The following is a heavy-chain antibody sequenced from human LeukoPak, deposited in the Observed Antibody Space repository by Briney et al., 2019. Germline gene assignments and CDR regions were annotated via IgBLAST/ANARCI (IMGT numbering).Heavy chain of an antibody. CDR2: IYYSGGT. D-gene: IGHD6-13*01. CDR1: GGSISRYY. V-gene: IGHV4-59*01. Sequence: SETLSLTCTVSGGSISRYYWSWIRQPPGKGLEWIGYIYYSGGTSYNPSLNSRVTISVDTSNNQCSLKLSSVTAADTAVYYCAGAAPGTGWGLDYWGQGTLVTVSS. CDR3: AGAAPGTGWGLDY. J-gene: IGHJ4*02.